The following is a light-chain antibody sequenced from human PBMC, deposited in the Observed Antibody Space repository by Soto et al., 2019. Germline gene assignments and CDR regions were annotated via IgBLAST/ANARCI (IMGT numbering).Light chain of an antibody. Sequence: DIQMTQSPSSLSASVGDRVTITCRAGQSISSYLNWYQQKPGKAPRLLIYRASSLQSGVPSRFSGSGSGTDFSLTISSLQPEDFATYYCQQSYSTWYTFGQGTKLEIK. CDR1: QSISSY. J-gene: IGKJ2*01. V-gene: IGKV1-39*01. CDR3: QQSYSTWYT. CDR2: RAS.